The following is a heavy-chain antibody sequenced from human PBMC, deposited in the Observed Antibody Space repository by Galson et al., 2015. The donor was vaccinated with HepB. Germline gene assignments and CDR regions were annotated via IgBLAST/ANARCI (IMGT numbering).Heavy chain of an antibody. D-gene: IGHD1-26*01. J-gene: IGHJ5*02. CDR1: GGTFSSYA. CDR3: ASARGATTNWFDP. V-gene: IGHV1-69*13. Sequence: SVKVSCKASGGTFSSYAISWVRQAPGQGLEWMGGIIPIFGTANYAQKFQGRVTITADESTSTAYMELSSLRSEDTAVYYCASARGATTNWFDPWGQGTLVTVSS. CDR2: IIPIFGTA.